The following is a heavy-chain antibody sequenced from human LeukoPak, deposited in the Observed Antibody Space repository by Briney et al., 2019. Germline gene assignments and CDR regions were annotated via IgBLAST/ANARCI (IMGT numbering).Heavy chain of an antibody. CDR3: ARAPPRERWLQNRSPFDY. V-gene: IGHV4-4*07. D-gene: IGHD5-24*01. CDR2: IYTSGST. J-gene: IGHJ4*02. Sequence: SETQSLTCTVSGGSISSYYWSWIRQPAGKGLEWIGRIYTSGSTNYNPSLKSRVTMSVDTSKNQFSLKLSSVTAADTAVYYCARAPPRERWLQNRSPFDYWGQGTLVTVSS. CDR1: GGSISSYY.